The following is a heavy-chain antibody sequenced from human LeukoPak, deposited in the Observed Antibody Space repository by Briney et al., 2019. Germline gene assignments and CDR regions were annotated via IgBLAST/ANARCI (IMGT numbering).Heavy chain of an antibody. V-gene: IGHV4-4*07. Sequence: SETLSLTCTVSGGSISSYYWSWIRQRAGKGLEWIGRIYTSGSTNYNPSLRSRVTMSVDTSKNQFSLELSSVTAADTAVYYCAREDSSGWYYFDYWGQGTLVTVSS. D-gene: IGHD6-19*01. CDR1: GGSISSYY. CDR2: IYTSGST. J-gene: IGHJ4*02. CDR3: AREDSSGWYYFDY.